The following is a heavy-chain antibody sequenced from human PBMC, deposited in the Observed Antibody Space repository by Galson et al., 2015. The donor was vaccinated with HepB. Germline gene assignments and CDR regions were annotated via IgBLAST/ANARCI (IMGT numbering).Heavy chain of an antibody. D-gene: IGHD3-3*01. Sequence: SLRLSCAASGFTFSSYWMSWVRQAPGKGLEWVANIKQDGSEKYYVDSVKGRFTISRDNAKNSLYLQMNSLRAEDTAVYYCARDQANYDFWSGYVHDAFDIWGQGTMVTVSS. CDR1: GFTFSSYW. V-gene: IGHV3-7*03. CDR2: IKQDGSEK. J-gene: IGHJ3*02. CDR3: ARDQANYDFWSGYVHDAFDI.